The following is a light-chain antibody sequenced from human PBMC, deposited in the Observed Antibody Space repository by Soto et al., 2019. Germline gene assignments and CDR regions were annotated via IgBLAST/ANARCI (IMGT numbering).Light chain of an antibody. CDR3: QQYGNSPPT. V-gene: IGKV3-20*01. Sequence: EIVLTQSPGTLPLPPGEGASPSCRTSQSLRSTYLAWYRQKLGQAPRLPIYDPSSRATGIPDRFIGSGSPTDFTLTISRLEPEDFAVYHCQQYGNSPPTFGGGTKVEI. J-gene: IGKJ4*01. CDR1: QSLRSTY. CDR2: DPS.